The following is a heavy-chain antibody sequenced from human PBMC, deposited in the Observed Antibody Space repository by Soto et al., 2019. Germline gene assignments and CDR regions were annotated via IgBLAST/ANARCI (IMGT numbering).Heavy chain of an antibody. Sequence: GASVKVSCKASGGTFSSYAISWVRQAPGQGLEWMGGIIPIFGTANYAQKLQGRVTITADESTSTAYMELSSLRSEDTAVYYCARDPTTVTSWFDPWGQGTLVTVSS. V-gene: IGHV1-69*13. D-gene: IGHD4-4*01. J-gene: IGHJ5*02. CDR1: GGTFSSYA. CDR2: IIPIFGTA. CDR3: ARDPTTVTSWFDP.